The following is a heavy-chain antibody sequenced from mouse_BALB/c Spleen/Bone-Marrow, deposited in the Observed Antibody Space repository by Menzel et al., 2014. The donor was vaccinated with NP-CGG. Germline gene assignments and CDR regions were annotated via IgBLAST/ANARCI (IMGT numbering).Heavy chain of an antibody. V-gene: IGHV14-3*02. CDR3: ARYNEHYAMDS. CDR1: GFNIKDTY. J-gene: IGHJ4*01. CDR2: IDPANGNT. Sequence: SXAXLVKPGASVKLSCTASGFNIKDTYMHWVKQRPEQGLEWIGRIDPANGNTKYDPKFQGKATITADTSSNTAYLQLSSLTSEDTAVYYCARYNEHYAMDSWGQGTSVTVSS.